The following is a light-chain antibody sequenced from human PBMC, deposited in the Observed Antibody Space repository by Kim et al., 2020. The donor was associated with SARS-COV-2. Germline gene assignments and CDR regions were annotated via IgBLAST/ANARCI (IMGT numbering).Light chain of an antibody. CDR2: GKN. CDR1: SLRSYY. CDR3: NSRDSSGNHWV. Sequence: SSELTQDPAVSVALGQTVRITCQGDSLRSYYASWYQQKPGQAPVLVIYGKNNRPSGIPDRLSGSSSGNTASLNITGAQAEDEADYYCNSRDSSGNHWVFG. J-gene: IGLJ3*02. V-gene: IGLV3-19*01.